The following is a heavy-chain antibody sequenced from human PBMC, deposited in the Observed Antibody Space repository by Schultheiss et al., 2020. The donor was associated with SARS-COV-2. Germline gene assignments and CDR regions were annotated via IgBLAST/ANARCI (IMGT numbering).Heavy chain of an antibody. CDR3: ARAHRYYYYYGMDV. Sequence: ASVKVSCKASGYTFTGYYMHWVRQAPGQGLEWMGWINPNSGGTNYAQKFQGWVTMTRDTSISTAYMELSRLRSDDTAVYYCARAHRYYYYYGMDVWGQGTTVTVSS. CDR1: GYTFTGYY. J-gene: IGHJ6*02. CDR2: INPNSGGT. V-gene: IGHV1-2*04.